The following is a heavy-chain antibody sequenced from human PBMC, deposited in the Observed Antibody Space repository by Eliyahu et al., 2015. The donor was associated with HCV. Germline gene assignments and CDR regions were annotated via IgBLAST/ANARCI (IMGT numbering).Heavy chain of an antibody. V-gene: IGHV4-31*03. CDR3: ASAILWFGELLYGFDY. J-gene: IGHJ4*02. Sequence: QVQLQESGPGLVKPSQTLSLTCTVSGGSISXGXYYWSWIRQHPGKGLEWIGYIYYSGSTYYNPSLKSRVTISVDTSKNQFSLKLSSVTAADTAVYYCASAILWFGELLYGFDYWGQGTLVTVSS. CDR1: GGSISXGXYY. CDR2: IYYSGST. D-gene: IGHD3-10*01.